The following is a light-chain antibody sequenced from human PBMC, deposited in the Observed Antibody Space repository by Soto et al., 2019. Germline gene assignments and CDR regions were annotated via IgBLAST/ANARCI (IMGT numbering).Light chain of an antibody. CDR1: RDISNS. CDR2: DAS. CDR3: QQYDNLPLT. J-gene: IGKJ4*01. Sequence: DIQMTQSPSSLSASVGDRVTITCQASRDISNSLNWYQQKPGEAPNLLIYDASNLETGVPSRFSASGSGTDFSFTIVSLQSEDVATYYCQQYDNLPLTFGVGTRVEIK. V-gene: IGKV1-33*01.